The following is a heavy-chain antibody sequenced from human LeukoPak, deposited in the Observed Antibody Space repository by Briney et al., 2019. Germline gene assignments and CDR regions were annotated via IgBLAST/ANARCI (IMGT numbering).Heavy chain of an antibody. CDR2: INSDGSST. Sequence: GGSLRLSCAASGFTFSTYWMHWVRQAPGKGLVWVSRINSDGSSTNYADSVKGRFTISRDNANNTLYQQMNSLRAEDTAVYYCAREEWILRRGAFDIWGQGTMVTVSS. CDR3: AREEWILRRGAFDI. V-gene: IGHV3-74*01. D-gene: IGHD2-2*03. CDR1: GFTFSTYW. J-gene: IGHJ3*02.